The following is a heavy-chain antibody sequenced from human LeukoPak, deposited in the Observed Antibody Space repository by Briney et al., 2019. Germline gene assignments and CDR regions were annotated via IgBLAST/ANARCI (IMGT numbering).Heavy chain of an antibody. Sequence: SVKVSCKASGGTFSSYAISWVRQAPGQGLEWMGGIIPIFGTANYAQKFQGRVTITTDESTSTAYMELSSLRSEDTAVYYCARGDYGDYKPDYWGQGTLVTVSS. CDR3: ARGDYGDYKPDY. V-gene: IGHV1-69*05. CDR2: IIPIFGTA. CDR1: GGTFSSYA. J-gene: IGHJ4*02. D-gene: IGHD4-17*01.